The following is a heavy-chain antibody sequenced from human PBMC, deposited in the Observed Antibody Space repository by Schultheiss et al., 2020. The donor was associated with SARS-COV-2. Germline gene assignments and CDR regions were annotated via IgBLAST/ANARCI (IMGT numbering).Heavy chain of an antibody. D-gene: IGHD3-3*01. Sequence: GSLRLSCAASGFTFSSYAMSWVRQAPGKGLEWIGEINHSGSTNYNPSLKSRVTISVDTSKNQFSLRLSSVTAADTAVYYCARGRRFLYYYYMDVWGKGTTVTVSS. J-gene: IGHJ6*03. CDR2: INHSGST. CDR3: ARGRRFLYYYYMDV. V-gene: IGHV4-34*01. CDR1: GFTFSSYA.